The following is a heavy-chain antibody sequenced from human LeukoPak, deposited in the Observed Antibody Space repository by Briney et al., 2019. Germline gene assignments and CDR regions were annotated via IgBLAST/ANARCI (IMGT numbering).Heavy chain of an antibody. D-gene: IGHD5-12*01. CDR1: GITFSDHW. Sequence: PGGTLRLTCAASGITFSDHWRHWVRQAPGKGLVWVSRINGDGSSTNYADSVTGRFTISRDNAKNTLYLQMNSLRAEDTAVYYCAREMAGYSGYGEDWFDPWGQGTLVTVSS. V-gene: IGHV3-74*01. J-gene: IGHJ5*02. CDR2: INGDGSST. CDR3: AREMAGYSGYGEDWFDP.